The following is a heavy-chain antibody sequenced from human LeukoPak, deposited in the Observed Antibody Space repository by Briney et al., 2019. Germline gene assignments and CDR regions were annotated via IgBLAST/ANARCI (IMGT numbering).Heavy chain of an antibody. V-gene: IGHV3-30*03. CDR3: ARDSIHLGMDV. CDR2: ISYDGSNK. D-gene: IGHD5-18*01. J-gene: IGHJ6*02. Sequence: GRSLRLSCAASGFTFSSYGMHWVRQAPGKGLEWVAVISYDGSNKYYADSVKGRFTISRDNSKNTLYLQMNSLRAEDTAVYYCARDSIHLGMDVWGQGTTVTVSS. CDR1: GFTFSSYG.